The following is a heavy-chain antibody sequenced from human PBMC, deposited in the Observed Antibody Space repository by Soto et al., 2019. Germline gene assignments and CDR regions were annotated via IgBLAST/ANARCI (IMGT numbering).Heavy chain of an antibody. V-gene: IGHV2-5*02. D-gene: IGHD6-25*01. CDR1: GFSLSTSGVA. J-gene: IGHJ4*02. Sequence: QITLKESGPTLVKPTQTLTLTCSFSGFSLSTSGVAVGWIRQPPGKALEWLTLIYWDDDKRYSPSLRSRLTSNEDTSKNQVVLTMTNMDPVETATYCGARPYSSGSWQVAYWGQGTLVTVSS. CDR3: ARPYSSGSWQVAY. CDR2: IYWDDDK.